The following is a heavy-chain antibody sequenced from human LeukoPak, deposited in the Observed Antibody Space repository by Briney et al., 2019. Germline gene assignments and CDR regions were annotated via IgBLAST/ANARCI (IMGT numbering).Heavy chain of an antibody. J-gene: IGHJ4*02. V-gene: IGHV3-23*01. CDR3: AKDSYQWGIAGGFDY. CDR2: ISGSGGST. Sequence: GGSLRLSCAASGFTFSSYAMSWVRQAPGKGLEWVSAISGSGGSTYYADSVKGRFTISRDNSKNTLYLQMNSLRAEDTAVYYCAKDSYQWGIAGGFDYWGQGTLVTVSS. CDR1: GFTFSSYA. D-gene: IGHD6-13*01.